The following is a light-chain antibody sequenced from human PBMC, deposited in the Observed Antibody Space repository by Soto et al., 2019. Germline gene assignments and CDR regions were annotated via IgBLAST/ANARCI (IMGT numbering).Light chain of an antibody. J-gene: IGLJ1*01. Sequence: QSALTQPASVSGSPGQSITISCTGTSSDVGSYNLVSWYQQHPGKAPKLMIYEGSARPSGVSNRFSGSKSGNTASLTISGLQAEDEADYYCCSYAGSRTYVFGTGTKLTVL. V-gene: IGLV2-23*01. CDR3: CSYAGSRTYV. CDR1: SSDVGSYNL. CDR2: EGS.